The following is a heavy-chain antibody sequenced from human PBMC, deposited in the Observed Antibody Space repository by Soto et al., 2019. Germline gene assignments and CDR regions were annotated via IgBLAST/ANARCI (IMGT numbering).Heavy chain of an antibody. J-gene: IGHJ6*02. CDR1: GYTFTSYG. V-gene: IGHV1-18*01. CDR2: ISAYNGNT. CDR3: ARESPVYGSGSYYLDV. Sequence: GASVKVSCKASGYTFTSYGISWVRQAPGQGLEWMGWISAYNGNTNYAQKLQGRVTMTTDTSTSTAYMELRSLRSDDTAVYYCARESPVYGSGSYYLDVWGQGTTVTVSS. D-gene: IGHD3-10*01.